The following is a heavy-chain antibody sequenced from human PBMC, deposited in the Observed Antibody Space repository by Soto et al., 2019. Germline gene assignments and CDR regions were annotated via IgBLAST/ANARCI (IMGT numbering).Heavy chain of an antibody. CDR2: ISGSGGST. Sequence: EVQLLESGGGLVQPGGSLRLSCAASGFTFSSYAMSWVRQAPGKGLEWVSAISGSGGSTYYADSVKGRFTISRDNSKNTRYLHMNSLRAEDTAVYYCAKSDPSYSRSWYGAYWGQGTLVTVSS. V-gene: IGHV3-23*01. CDR3: AKSDPSYSRSWYGAY. J-gene: IGHJ4*02. CDR1: GFTFSSYA. D-gene: IGHD6-13*01.